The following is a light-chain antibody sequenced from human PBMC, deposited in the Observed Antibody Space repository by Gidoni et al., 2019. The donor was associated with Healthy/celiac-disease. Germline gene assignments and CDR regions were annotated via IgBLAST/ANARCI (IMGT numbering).Light chain of an antibody. J-gene: IGKJ2*01. CDR1: QSVRSSY. CDR2: GAS. V-gene: IGKV3-20*01. CDR3: QQYGSSPT. Sequence: EILLTQSPGTLSLSPGERATLSCRASQSVRSSYLAWYQQKPGQAPRLLIYGASSRAPGIPDRLSGSGYGTDFTLTISRLEPEDFEVYYCQQYGSSPTFGQGTKLEIK.